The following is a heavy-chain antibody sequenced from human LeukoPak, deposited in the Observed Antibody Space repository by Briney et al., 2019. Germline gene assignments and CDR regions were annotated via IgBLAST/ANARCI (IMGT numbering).Heavy chain of an antibody. D-gene: IGHD3-10*02. CDR1: GFTFSSYS. CDR3: AELGITMIGGV. V-gene: IGHV3-48*01. CDR2: ISSSSSTI. J-gene: IGHJ6*04. Sequence: GGSLRLSCAASGFTFSSYSMSWVRQAPGKGLEWVSYISSSSSTIYYTDSVKGRFIISRDNAKNSLYLQMNSLRAEDTAVYYCAELGITMIGGVWGKGTTVTISS.